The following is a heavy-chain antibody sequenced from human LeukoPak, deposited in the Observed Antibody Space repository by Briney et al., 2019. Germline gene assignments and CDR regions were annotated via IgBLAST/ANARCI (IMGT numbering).Heavy chain of an antibody. CDR3: ARQKIVVVPAALDY. D-gene: IGHD2-2*01. CDR1: GYTFTNYW. J-gene: IGHJ4*02. CDR2: IYPGDSDT. V-gene: IGHV5-51*01. Sequence: GESLKISCKGSGYTFTNYWIGWMRQMPGKGLEWMGIIYPGDSDTRYSPSFQGQVTISADKSISTAYLQWSSLKASDTAMYYCARQKIVVVPAALDYWGQGTLVTVSS.